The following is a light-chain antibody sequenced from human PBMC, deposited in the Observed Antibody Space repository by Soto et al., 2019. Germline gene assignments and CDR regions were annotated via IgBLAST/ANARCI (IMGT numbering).Light chain of an antibody. CDR2: EVS. CDR3: SSYTSSSAYV. CDR1: SSDVGGYNY. V-gene: IGLV2-14*01. Sequence: QSALTRPASVSGSPGQSITISCTGTSSDVGGYNYVSWYQQQSGKAPKLMIHEVSNRPSGVSNRFSGSKSGNTASLTISGLQAEDEADYYCSSYTSSSAYVLGIGTKV. J-gene: IGLJ1*01.